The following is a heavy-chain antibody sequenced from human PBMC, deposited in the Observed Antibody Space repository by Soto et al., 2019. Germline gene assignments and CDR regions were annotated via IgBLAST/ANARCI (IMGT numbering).Heavy chain of an antibody. J-gene: IGHJ6*02. Sequence: QVQLVESGGGVVQPGRSLRLSCAASGFTFSSYGMHWVRQAPGKGLEWVAVIWYDGSNKYYADSVKGRFTISRDNSKNTLYLQMNSLRAEDTAVYYCARGLRYFDWLSRPHYYYGMDVWGQGTTVTVSS. D-gene: IGHD3-9*01. V-gene: IGHV3-33*01. CDR2: IWYDGSNK. CDR3: ARGLRYFDWLSRPHYYYGMDV. CDR1: GFTFSSYG.